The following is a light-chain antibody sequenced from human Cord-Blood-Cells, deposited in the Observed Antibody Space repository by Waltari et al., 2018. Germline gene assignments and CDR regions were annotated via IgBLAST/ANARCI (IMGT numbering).Light chain of an antibody. Sequence: SRASQSVSSSYLAWYQQKPGQAPRLLIYGASSRATGIPDRFSGSGSGTDFTLTISRLEPEDFAVYYCQQYGSSLLTFGGGTKVEIK. CDR1: QSVSSSY. J-gene: IGKJ4*01. CDR2: GAS. V-gene: IGKV3-20*01. CDR3: QQYGSSLLT.